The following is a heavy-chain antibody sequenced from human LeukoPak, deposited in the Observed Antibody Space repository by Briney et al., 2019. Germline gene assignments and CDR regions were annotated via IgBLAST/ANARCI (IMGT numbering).Heavy chain of an antibody. D-gene: IGHD1-26*01. Sequence: PSETLSLTCTVSGGSISGYYWSWLRQPPGKGLEWIGYIYYSGTTNYNPSLKSRVTISVDTSKNQFSLKLSSVTAADTAVYYCARLYGGNFDYWGQGTLVTVSS. CDR2: IYYSGTT. CDR3: ARLYGGNFDY. J-gene: IGHJ4*02. CDR1: GGSISGYY. V-gene: IGHV4-59*08.